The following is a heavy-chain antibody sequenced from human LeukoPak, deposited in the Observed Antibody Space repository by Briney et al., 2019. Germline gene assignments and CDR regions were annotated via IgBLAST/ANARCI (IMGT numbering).Heavy chain of an antibody. CDR2: INHSGST. Sequence: PSETLSLTCTVSGGSISSGGYYWSWIRQPPGKGLEWIGEINHSGSTNYNPSLKSRVTISVDTSKNQFSLKLSSVTAADTAVYYCARSPIVVVTAVYFDYWGQGTLVTVSS. D-gene: IGHD2-21*02. V-gene: IGHV4-39*07. J-gene: IGHJ4*02. CDR1: GGSISSGGYY. CDR3: ARSPIVVVTAVYFDY.